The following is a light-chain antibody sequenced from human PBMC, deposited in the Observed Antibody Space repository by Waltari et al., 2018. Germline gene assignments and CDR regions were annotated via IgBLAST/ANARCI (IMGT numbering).Light chain of an antibody. J-gene: IGLJ2*01. CDR2: DVS. CDR3: CSYAGSYTFGGV. CDR1: RSDVGGYNS. V-gene: IGLV2-11*01. Sequence: QSALTQPRSVSGSPGQPVTISCTGTRSDVGGYNSVSWNQQHPGQAPKLMIYDVSKRPSGVPDRFSGSKSGNTASLTISGLQAEDEADYYCCSYAGSYTFGGVFGGGTKLTVL.